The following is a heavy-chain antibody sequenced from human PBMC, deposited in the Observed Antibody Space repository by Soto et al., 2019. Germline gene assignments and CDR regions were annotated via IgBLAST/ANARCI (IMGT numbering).Heavy chain of an antibody. CDR2: INPGSTHI. V-gene: IGHV3-21*01. D-gene: IGHD2-15*01. Sequence: EVQLVESGGGLVMPWGSLRLSCAASGFTFSSFHMNWVRQAPGKGLEWVSSINPGSTHIYYRDSGKGRFTISRDDSKNSVYLQMTGLRTEDTALYYCARGYCGGGGCYLRRDAFDVWGQGTMVTVSS. CDR3: ARGYCGGGGCYLRRDAFDV. J-gene: IGHJ3*01. CDR1: GFTFSSFH.